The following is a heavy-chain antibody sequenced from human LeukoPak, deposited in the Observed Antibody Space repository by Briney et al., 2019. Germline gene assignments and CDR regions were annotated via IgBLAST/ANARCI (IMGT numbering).Heavy chain of an antibody. D-gene: IGHD5-12*01. V-gene: IGHV3-23*01. Sequence: QPGGSLRLSCAASGFTFSNYAMSWVRQAPRKGLEWVSSLSWSGGSTYYADSVKGRFTISRDNSKNTLYLQMNSLRAEDTAVYYCAKGGLKYSGYDYGWPIYFDYWGQGTLVTVSS. J-gene: IGHJ4*02. CDR1: GFTFSNYA. CDR3: AKGGLKYSGYDYGWPIYFDY. CDR2: LSWSGGST.